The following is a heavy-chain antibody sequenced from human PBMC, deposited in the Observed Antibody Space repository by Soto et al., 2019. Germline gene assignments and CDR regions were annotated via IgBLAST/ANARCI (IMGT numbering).Heavy chain of an antibody. Sequence: GGSLRLSCAASGFTSSCYGMHWVRQAPRKGLEWVAVISYDGSNKYYADSVKGRFTISRDNSKNTLYLQMNSLRAEDTAVYYCAKADAVAGRGPGDYWGQGTLVTVSS. CDR2: ISYDGSNK. J-gene: IGHJ4*02. D-gene: IGHD6-19*01. V-gene: IGHV3-30*18. CDR1: GFTSSCYG. CDR3: AKADAVAGRGPGDY.